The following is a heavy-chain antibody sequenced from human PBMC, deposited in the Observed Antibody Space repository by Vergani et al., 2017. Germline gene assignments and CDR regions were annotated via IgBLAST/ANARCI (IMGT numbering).Heavy chain of an antibody. CDR3: ASGKYYSDSTSHFRGRYFDV. CDR2: VYFSGAT. V-gene: IGHV4-39*01. J-gene: IGHJ2*01. D-gene: IGHD3-16*01. CDR1: GASINSRHYY. Sequence: QLLLQESGPGLVKPSETLSLTCTVSGASINSRHYYWGWIRQPPGKGPEWIGSVYFSGATYYNPALKSRVTISADTSKNQFSLKLNSVTAADTAVYYCASGKYYSDSTSHFRGRYFDVWGRGTLVTVPS.